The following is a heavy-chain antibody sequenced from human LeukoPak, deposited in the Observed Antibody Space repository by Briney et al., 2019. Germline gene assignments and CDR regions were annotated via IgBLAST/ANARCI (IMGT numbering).Heavy chain of an antibody. Sequence: GGSLRLSCAASGFTFSSYGMSWVRQAPGKGLEWVSAISGSGGSTYYADSVKGRFTISRDNSKNTLYLQMNSLRAEDTALYYCARGGLYYYDSSGYPGLGDAFDIWGQGTMVTVSS. CDR2: ISGSGGST. D-gene: IGHD3-22*01. V-gene: IGHV3-23*01. CDR1: GFTFSSYG. J-gene: IGHJ3*02. CDR3: ARGGLYYYDSSGYPGLGDAFDI.